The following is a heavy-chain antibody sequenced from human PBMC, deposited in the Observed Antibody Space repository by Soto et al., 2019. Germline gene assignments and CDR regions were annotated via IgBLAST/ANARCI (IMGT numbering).Heavy chain of an antibody. CDR3: ARDSGFIVVVAADRSLGWFDP. J-gene: IGHJ5*02. CDR2: INAGNGNT. CDR1: GYTFTSYA. D-gene: IGHD2-15*01. Sequence: ASVKVSCKASGYTFTSYAMHWVRQAPGQRLEWMGWINAGNGNTKYSQKFQGRVTITRDTSASTAYMELSSLRSEDTAVYYCARDSGFIVVVAADRSLGWFDPWGQGTLVTVSS. V-gene: IGHV1-3*01.